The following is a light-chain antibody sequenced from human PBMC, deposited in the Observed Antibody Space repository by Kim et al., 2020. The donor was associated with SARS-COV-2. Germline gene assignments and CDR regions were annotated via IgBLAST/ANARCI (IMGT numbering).Light chain of an antibody. CDR3: LLVLGGGRV. Sequence: PGGRVTLTSAASTGAVTSGHYPYWFQQKPGQDPRTVIYDTTHKGSWTPARFSGSLLGDKAALTLSGAQPEDEADYYCLLVLGGGRVFGGGNQLTVL. V-gene: IGLV7-46*01. CDR2: DTT. J-gene: IGLJ3*02. CDR1: TGAVTSGHY.